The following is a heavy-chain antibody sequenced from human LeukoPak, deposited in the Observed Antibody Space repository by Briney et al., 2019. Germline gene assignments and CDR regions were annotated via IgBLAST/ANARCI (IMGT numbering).Heavy chain of an antibody. Sequence: GGSLRLSCAASGFTFSSYSMNWVRQAPGKGLEWVSYISSSSSTIYYADSVKGRFTISRDNAKNSLYLQMNNLRDEDTAVYYCARTPSTAQGDAFDIWGQGTMVTVSS. V-gene: IGHV3-48*02. CDR3: ARTPSTAQGDAFDI. D-gene: IGHD2-15*01. CDR2: ISSSSSTI. CDR1: GFTFSSYS. J-gene: IGHJ3*02.